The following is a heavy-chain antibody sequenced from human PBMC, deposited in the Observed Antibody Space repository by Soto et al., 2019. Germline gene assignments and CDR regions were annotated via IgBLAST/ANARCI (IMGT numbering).Heavy chain of an antibody. D-gene: IGHD6-19*01. V-gene: IGHV3-11*05. Sequence: QVQLEESGGGLVKPGGSLRLSCAASGFTFSAVYMSWIRQAPNKGLEYISYISSSGTSANYADSVKGRFTISRDNAKNSLYLQMTSLRAEDTDVYYCARDRGAVTGQDFDYWGQGARVTVSS. CDR3: ARDRGAVTGQDFDY. J-gene: IGHJ4*02. CDR1: GFTFSAVY. CDR2: ISSSGTSA.